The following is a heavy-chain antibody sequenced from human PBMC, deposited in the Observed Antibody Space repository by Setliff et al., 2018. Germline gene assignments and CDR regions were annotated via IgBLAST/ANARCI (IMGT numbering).Heavy chain of an antibody. Sequence: GGSLRLSCAASGFTFNTYAMSWVRQAPGKGLEWVSSIIGSGISTYYADSVQGRFTISRDNHKNTLHLQMNSLRVEDTAIYYCAKSPHDFWSGRVFFDYWGQGILVTVSS. V-gene: IGHV3-23*01. D-gene: IGHD3-3*01. CDR1: GFTFNTYA. J-gene: IGHJ4*01. CDR3: AKSPHDFWSGRVFFDY. CDR2: IIGSGIST.